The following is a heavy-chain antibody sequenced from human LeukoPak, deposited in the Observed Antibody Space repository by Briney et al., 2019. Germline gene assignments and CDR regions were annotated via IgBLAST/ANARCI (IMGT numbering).Heavy chain of an antibody. CDR1: GFTFSSYS. J-gene: IGHJ3*02. CDR3: ARNILFAFDI. Sequence: PGESLRLSCAASGFTFSSYSMNWVRQAPGKGLEWVSSISSASTYIYYADSVKGRFTISRDNAKNSLYLQMNSLRAEDTAMYYCARNILFAFDIWGQGTMVTVSS. CDR2: ISSASTYI. V-gene: IGHV3-21*01.